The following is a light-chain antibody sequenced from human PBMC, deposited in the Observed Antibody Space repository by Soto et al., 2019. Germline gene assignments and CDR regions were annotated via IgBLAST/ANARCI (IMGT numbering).Light chain of an antibody. CDR2: DAS. Sequence: EVVMTQSPATLSVSPWERATLSCWASQSVRSSLAWYQQKPGQAPRLLIYDASARATDIPARFSGSGSGTEFTLTISSLQSEDSAVYYCQQYNNWPGTFGQGTKVDIK. CDR1: QSVRSS. CDR3: QQYNNWPGT. V-gene: IGKV3-15*01. J-gene: IGKJ1*01.